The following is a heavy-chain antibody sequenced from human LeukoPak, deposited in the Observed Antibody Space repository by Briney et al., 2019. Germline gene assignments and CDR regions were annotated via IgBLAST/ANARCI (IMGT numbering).Heavy chain of an antibody. J-gene: IGHJ3*02. CDR2: INSDGSST. D-gene: IGHD3-22*01. CDR3: AXQLLYYDSSGYYHDAFDI. CDR1: GFTFSSYW. V-gene: IGHV3-74*01. Sequence: GGSLRLSCAASGFTFSSYWMHWVRQAPGKGLVWVSRINSDGSSTNYADSVKGRFTISRDNAKNTLYLQMNSLRAEDTAVYYXAXQLLYYDSSGYYHDAFDIWGQGTMVTVSS.